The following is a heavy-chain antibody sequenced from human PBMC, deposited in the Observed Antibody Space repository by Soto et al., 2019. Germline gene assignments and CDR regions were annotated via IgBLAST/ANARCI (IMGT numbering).Heavy chain of an antibody. J-gene: IGHJ4*02. CDR2: IRWNSGNT. V-gene: IGHV3-9*01. CDR3: AKDKSGSYARALDF. Sequence: EVQLVESGGGLVQPGGSLRISCVASGFTFEGYAMHWVRQAAGKGLEWVSGIRWNSGNTDYADSVKGRFTISRDNAKNSLFLDMNSLRPEDTAFYYCAKDKSGSYARALDFWGQGTLVTVSS. CDR1: GFTFEGYA. D-gene: IGHD1-26*01.